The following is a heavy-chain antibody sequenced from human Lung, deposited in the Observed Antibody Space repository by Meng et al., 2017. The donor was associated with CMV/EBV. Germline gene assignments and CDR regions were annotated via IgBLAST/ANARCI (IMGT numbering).Heavy chain of an antibody. J-gene: IGHJ4*02. CDR2: ISPYDGNT. CDR1: GYTFTSYG. Sequence: ASVXVSCKASGYTFTSYGIIWVRQAPGQGLEWMGWISPYDGNTNYAQTLQDRVTMTTDTPTSTAYMELRSLRSDDTAVYFCARERGYCGTTSCSYYFDYWGQGTLVTVSS. D-gene: IGHD2-2*01. V-gene: IGHV1-18*01. CDR3: ARERGYCGTTSCSYYFDY.